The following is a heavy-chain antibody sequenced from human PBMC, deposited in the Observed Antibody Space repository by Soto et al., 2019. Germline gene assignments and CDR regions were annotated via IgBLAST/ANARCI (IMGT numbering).Heavy chain of an antibody. J-gene: IGHJ6*03. V-gene: IGHV4-59*01. CDR3: ARVFTDIVVVPAAIRAQYYYYYYMDV. CDR2: IYYSGST. D-gene: IGHD2-2*02. Sequence: SETLSLTCTVSGGSISSYYWSWIRQPPGKGLEWIGYIYYSGSTNYNPPLKSRVTISVDTSKNQFSLKLSSVTAADTAVYYCARVFTDIVVVPAAIRAQYYYYYYMDVWGKGTTVT. CDR1: GGSISSYY.